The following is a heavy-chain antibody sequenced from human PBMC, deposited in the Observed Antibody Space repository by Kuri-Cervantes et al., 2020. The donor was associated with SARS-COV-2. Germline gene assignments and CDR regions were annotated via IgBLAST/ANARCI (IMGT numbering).Heavy chain of an antibody. CDR2: INPNSGGT. J-gene: IGHJ4*02. D-gene: IGHD3-22*01. CDR3: AREGPDYYDSSGHTREYYFDY. CDR1: GYTFTGHY. V-gene: IGHV1-2*04. Sequence: ASVKVSCKASGYTFTGHYMHWVRQAPGQGLEWMGWINPNSGGTNYAQKFQGWVTMTRDTSISTAYMELSRLRSDDTAVYYCAREGPDYYDSSGHTREYYFDYWGQGTLVTVSS.